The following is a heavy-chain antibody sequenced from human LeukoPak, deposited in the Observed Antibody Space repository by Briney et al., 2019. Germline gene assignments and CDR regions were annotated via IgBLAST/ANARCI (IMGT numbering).Heavy chain of an antibody. CDR3: ARQDVLLWFGESYLAKSSFDP. CDR1: GGSISSSSYY. J-gene: IGHJ5*02. D-gene: IGHD3-10*01. Sequence: SETLSLTCTVSGGSISSSSYYWGWIRQPPGKGLEWIGSIYYSGSTYYNPSLKSRVTISVDTSKKQFSLKLSSVTAEDTAVYYCARQDVLLWFGESYLAKSSFDPWGQGTLVTVSS. CDR2: IYYSGST. V-gene: IGHV4-39*01.